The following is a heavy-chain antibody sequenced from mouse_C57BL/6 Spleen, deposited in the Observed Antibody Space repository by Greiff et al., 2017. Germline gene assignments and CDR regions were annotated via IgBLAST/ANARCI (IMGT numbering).Heavy chain of an antibody. V-gene: IGHV5-9-1*02. CDR3: TRASSSYWYFDV. Sequence: EVKLVESGEGLVKPGGSLKLSCAASGFTFSSYAMSWVRQTPEKRLEWVAYISSGGDYIYYADTVKGRFTISRDNARNTLYLQMSSLKSEDTAMYYCTRASSSYWYFDVWGTGTTVTVSS. J-gene: IGHJ1*03. CDR2: ISSGGDYI. CDR1: GFTFSSYA. D-gene: IGHD1-1*01.